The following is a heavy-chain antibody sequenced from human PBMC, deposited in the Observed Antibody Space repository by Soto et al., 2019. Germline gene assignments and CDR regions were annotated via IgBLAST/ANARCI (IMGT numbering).Heavy chain of an antibody. CDR1: GFTFSSYA. Sequence: GGSLRLSCAASGFTFSSYAMHWVRQAPGKGLGWVAVISYDGSNKYYADSVKGRFTISRDNSKNTLYLQMNSLRAEDTAVYYCARGPWIAADEEGPFDYWGQGTLVTVSS. V-gene: IGHV3-30-3*01. CDR2: ISYDGSNK. J-gene: IGHJ4*02. CDR3: ARGPWIAADEEGPFDY. D-gene: IGHD2-15*01.